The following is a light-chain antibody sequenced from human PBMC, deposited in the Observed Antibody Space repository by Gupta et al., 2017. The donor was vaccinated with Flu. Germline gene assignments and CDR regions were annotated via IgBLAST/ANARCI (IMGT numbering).Light chain of an antibody. J-gene: IGLJ1*01. CDR1: SSDVGRSDS. V-gene: IGLV2-14*01. CDR3: SSYTSSSTFWV. CDR2: DVS. Sequence: SALPQPASVSGSPGQSITISCPGPSSDVGRSDSVSWYQQHPGKAPKLLIYDVSNRPSGVSSRFSGSKSGNTASLTISGLQAEDETDYYCSSYTSSSTFWVFGTGTKVTVL.